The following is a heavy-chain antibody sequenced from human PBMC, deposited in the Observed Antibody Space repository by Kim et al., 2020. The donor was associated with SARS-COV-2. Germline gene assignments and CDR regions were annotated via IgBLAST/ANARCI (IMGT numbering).Heavy chain of an antibody. CDR1: GGSISSSSYY. J-gene: IGHJ5*02. D-gene: IGHD6-13*01. CDR2: IYYSGST. CDR3: ARHAGYSSSWYTLSGFDP. Sequence: SETLSLTCTVSGGSISSSSYYWGWIRQPPGKGLEWIGSIYYSGSTYYNPSLKSRVTISVDTSKNQFSLKLSSVTAADTAVYYCARHAGYSSSWYTLSGFDPWGQGTLVTVSS. V-gene: IGHV4-39*01.